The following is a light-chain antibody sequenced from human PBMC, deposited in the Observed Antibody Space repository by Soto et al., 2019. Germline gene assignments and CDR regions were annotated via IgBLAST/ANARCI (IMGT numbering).Light chain of an antibody. Sequence: QSVLTQPPSASGTPGQRVTISCSGSNSNIGSNTVNWYQQLPGTAPKLLIYSNNQRPSGVPDRFSGSKSGTSASLAISGLQSEDEADYYCAAWDDSLNGPYVFGTGTKV. CDR2: SNN. V-gene: IGLV1-44*01. J-gene: IGLJ1*01. CDR3: AAWDDSLNGPYV. CDR1: NSNIGSNT.